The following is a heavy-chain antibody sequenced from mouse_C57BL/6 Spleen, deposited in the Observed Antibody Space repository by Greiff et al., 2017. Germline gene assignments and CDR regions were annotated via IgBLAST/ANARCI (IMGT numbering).Heavy chain of an antibody. D-gene: IGHD3-2*02. V-gene: IGHV5-4*01. CDR3: ARSGTAQATGAMDY. CDR2: ISDGGSYT. CDR1: GFTFSSYA. Sequence: EVHLVESGGGLVKPGGSLKLSCAASGFTFSSYAMSWVRQTPEKRLEWVATISDGGSYTYYPDNVKGRFTISRDNAKNNLYLQMSHLKSEDTAMYYCARSGTAQATGAMDYWGQGTSVTVSS. J-gene: IGHJ4*01.